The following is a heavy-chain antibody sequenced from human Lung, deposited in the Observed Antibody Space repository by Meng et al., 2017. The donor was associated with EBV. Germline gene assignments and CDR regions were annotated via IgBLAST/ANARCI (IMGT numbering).Heavy chain of an antibody. D-gene: IGHD5-24*01. CDR1: GFTFSAYY. CDR2: ISSRGGYT. J-gene: IGHJ4*02. CDR3: ARAHGLNDY. V-gene: IGHV3-11*05. Sequence: GPLEESGGGVVRPGRSLRLDCVASGFTFSAYYMTWIRQAPGKGLEWLSYISSRGGYTDSADSVKGRFTISRDNAKNSVYLQMNSLRPDDTAVYYCARAHGLNDYWGLGTLVTVSS.